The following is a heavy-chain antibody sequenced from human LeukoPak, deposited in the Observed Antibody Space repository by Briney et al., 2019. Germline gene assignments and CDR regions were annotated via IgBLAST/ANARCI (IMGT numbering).Heavy chain of an antibody. J-gene: IGHJ4*02. CDR2: IIPIFGTA. V-gene: IGHV1-69*13. CDR1: GGTFSSYA. D-gene: IGHD3-10*01. CDR3: AKDTNYYGSGSYQSFDY. Sequence: SVKVSCKASGGTFSSYAISWVRQAPGQGLEWMGGIIPIFGTANYAQKFQGRVTITADESTSTAYMELSSLRSEDTAVYYCAKDTNYYGSGSYQSFDYWGQGTLVTVSS.